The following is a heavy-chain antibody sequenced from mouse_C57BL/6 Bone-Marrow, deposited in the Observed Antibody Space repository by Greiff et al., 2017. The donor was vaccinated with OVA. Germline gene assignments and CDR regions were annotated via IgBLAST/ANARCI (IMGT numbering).Heavy chain of an antibody. Sequence: QVQLQQSGAELVMPGASVKLSCKASGYTFTSYWMHWVKQRPGQGLEWIGEIDPSDSYTNYNQKFKGKSTLTVDKSSSTVYMELSRLTSEDSAVYFCARHEDDEEGFDYWGQGTTLTVSS. CDR1: GYTFTSYW. V-gene: IGHV1-69*01. CDR3: ARHEDDEEGFDY. D-gene: IGHD2-12*01. J-gene: IGHJ2*01. CDR2: IDPSDSYT.